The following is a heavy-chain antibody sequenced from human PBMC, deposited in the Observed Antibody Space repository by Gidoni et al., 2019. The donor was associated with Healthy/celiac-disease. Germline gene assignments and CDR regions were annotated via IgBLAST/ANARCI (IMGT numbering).Heavy chain of an antibody. CDR2: IRSKAYGGTT. J-gene: IGHJ4*02. Sequence: EVQLVESGGGLVQPGRSLRLSCTASGFTFGDYAMSWFRQAPGKGLEWVGFIRSKAYGGTTEYAASVKGRFTISRDDSKSIAYLQMNSLKTEDTAVYYCTRDSGDFDPPEFHWGQGTLVTVSS. CDR3: TRDSGDFDPPEFH. D-gene: IGHD3-9*01. CDR1: GFTFGDYA. V-gene: IGHV3-49*03.